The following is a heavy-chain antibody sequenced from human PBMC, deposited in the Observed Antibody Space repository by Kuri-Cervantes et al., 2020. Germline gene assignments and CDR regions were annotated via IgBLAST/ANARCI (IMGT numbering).Heavy chain of an antibody. CDR1: GFTFSSYA. V-gene: IGHV3-7*01. CDR2: IKQDGSEK. J-gene: IGHJ4*02. CDR3: ATHTIAVAGTGGRDY. D-gene: IGHD6-19*01. Sequence: GGSLRLSCAASGFTFSSYAMHWVRQAPGKGLEWVANIKQDGSEKYYVDSVKGRFTISRDNAKNSLYLQMNSLRAEDTAVYYCATHTIAVAGTGGRDYWGQGTLVTVSS.